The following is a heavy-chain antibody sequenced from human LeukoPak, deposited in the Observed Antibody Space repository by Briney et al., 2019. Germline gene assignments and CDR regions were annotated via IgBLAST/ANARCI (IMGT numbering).Heavy chain of an antibody. J-gene: IGHJ4*02. Sequence: ASVKVSCKASGYTFTVHYIHWVRQAPGQGPEWMGWINPNSGDANYPQKFQGRVTMTRDTSISTAYMEMSSLRSDDTAVYYCARDKGSGYLPFDFWGQGTLVTVSS. D-gene: IGHD5-18*01. CDR2: INPNSGDA. V-gene: IGHV1-2*02. CDR3: ARDKGSGYLPFDF. CDR1: GYTFTVHY.